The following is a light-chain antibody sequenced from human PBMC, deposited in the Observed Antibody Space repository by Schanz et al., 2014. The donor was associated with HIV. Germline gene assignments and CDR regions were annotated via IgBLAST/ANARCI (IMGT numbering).Light chain of an antibody. Sequence: DIQMTQSPSTLSASVGDRVTVTCRASQSISSWLAWYQQKPGKAPKLMINKASSLESEVPSRFSGSGSGTEFTLTISSLQPADFATYYCQQCVTYPYTFGQGTKLDIK. J-gene: IGKJ2*01. CDR3: QQCVTYPYT. CDR1: QSISSW. V-gene: IGKV1-5*03. CDR2: KAS.